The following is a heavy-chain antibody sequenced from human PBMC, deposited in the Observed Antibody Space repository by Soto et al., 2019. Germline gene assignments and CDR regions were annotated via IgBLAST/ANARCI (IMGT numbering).Heavy chain of an antibody. CDR1: GYTFTNYA. CDR2: INAGNGNT. D-gene: IGHD1-1*01. J-gene: IGHJ4*02. V-gene: IGHV1-3*01. CDR3: AREQQLDTGNFDY. Sequence: ASVKVSFTASGYTFTNYAIHWVRQAPGQRLEWMGWINAGNGNTKYSQKFQDRVTITRDTSASTVYMALSSLRFEDTAVYYCAREQQLDTGNFDYWGQGTLVTVSS.